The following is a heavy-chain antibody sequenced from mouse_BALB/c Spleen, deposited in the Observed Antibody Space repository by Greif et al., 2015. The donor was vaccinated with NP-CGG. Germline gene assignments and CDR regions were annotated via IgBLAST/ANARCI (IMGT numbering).Heavy chain of an antibody. V-gene: IGHV1-82*01. J-gene: IGHJ3*01. CDR2: IYPGDGDT. Sequence: QVQLQQSGPELVKPGASVKISCKASGYAFSSSWMNWVKQRPGQGLEWIGRIYPGDGDTNYNGKFKGKATLTADKSSSTAYMQLSSLTSVDSAVYFCAELGGFAYWGQGTLVTVSA. CDR1: GYAFSSSW. D-gene: IGHD4-1*01. CDR3: AELGGFAY.